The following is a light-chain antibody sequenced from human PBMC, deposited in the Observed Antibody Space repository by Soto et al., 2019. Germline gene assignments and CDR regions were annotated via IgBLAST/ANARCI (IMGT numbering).Light chain of an antibody. Sequence: QSVLTQPASVSGSPGQSITISCTGTSSDVGGFNFVSWYQHHPGKAPKLMIYDVSNRPSGVSTRFPGSKSGDTASLTISGLQAEDEADYYCSSYTSSTTPYVFGTGTKVTVL. J-gene: IGLJ1*01. CDR2: DVS. V-gene: IGLV2-14*03. CDR1: SSDVGGFNF. CDR3: SSYTSSTTPYV.